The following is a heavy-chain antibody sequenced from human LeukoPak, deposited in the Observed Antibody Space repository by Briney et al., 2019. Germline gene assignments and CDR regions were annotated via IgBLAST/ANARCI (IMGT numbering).Heavy chain of an antibody. J-gene: IGHJ4*02. CDR3: SRDLAY. CDR1: GISSYW. CDR2: INIDGSTT. V-gene: IGHV3-74*01. Sequence: GGSLRLSCAASGISSYWMYWVRQVPGKGLVWVSRINIDGSTTSYADSVKGRVTISRDNAKNTLHLQKNSLRAEDTAVYYCSRDLAYWGQGTLVTVSS.